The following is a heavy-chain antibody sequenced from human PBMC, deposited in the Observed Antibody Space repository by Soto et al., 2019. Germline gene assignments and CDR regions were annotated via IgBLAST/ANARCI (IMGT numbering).Heavy chain of an antibody. J-gene: IGHJ6*02. CDR3: TRQNYYDSSGYRHYYYYGMDV. D-gene: IGHD3-22*01. CDR1: GFTVSSNY. V-gene: IGHV3-53*01. CDR2: IYSDGRT. Sequence: GGSLRLSCVVSGFTVSSNYMSWVRLVPGKGLEWVSFIYSDGRTYYADSVKGRFTTSRLSAKNTAYLQMNSLKTEDTAVYYCTRQNYYDSSGYRHYYYYGMDVWGQGTTVTVSS.